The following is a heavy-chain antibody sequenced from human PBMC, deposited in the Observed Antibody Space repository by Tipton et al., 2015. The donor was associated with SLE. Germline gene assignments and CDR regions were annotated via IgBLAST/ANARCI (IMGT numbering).Heavy chain of an antibody. CDR3: AKGDTSMGYY. J-gene: IGHJ4*02. D-gene: IGHD5-18*01. Sequence: SLRLSCAASGFTFSNYWMHWVRQAPGKGLVWVSRSNSDGSDTSYADSVKGRFTISRDNAKNTLYLQMNSLRAEDTALYYCAKGDTSMGYYWGQGTLVTVSS. CDR2: SNSDGSDT. CDR1: GFTFSNYW. V-gene: IGHV3-74*01.